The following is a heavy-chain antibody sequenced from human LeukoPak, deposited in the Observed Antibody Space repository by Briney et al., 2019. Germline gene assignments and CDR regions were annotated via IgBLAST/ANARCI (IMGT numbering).Heavy chain of an antibody. D-gene: IGHD6-13*01. J-gene: IGHJ4*02. CDR3: AKEIAAIGLPAVDY. CDR2: ISSEGAA. CDR1: GFTFRSYG. V-gene: IGHV3-23*01. Sequence: PGGSLRLSCAASGFTFRSYGMSWVRQARGKGVEGGSGISSEGAAFYPDSVKGRFTISRDNSKNTLYLQMHRLRLADTAIYYCAKEIAAIGLPAVDYWGQGTLVTVSS.